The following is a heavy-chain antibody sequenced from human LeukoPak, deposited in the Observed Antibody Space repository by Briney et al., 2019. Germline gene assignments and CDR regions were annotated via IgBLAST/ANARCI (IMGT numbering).Heavy chain of an antibody. V-gene: IGHV3-53*01. D-gene: IGHD3-3*01. CDR3: ARDSGGIYDFWSGSPYYMDV. CDR1: GFTVSSNY. CDR2: IYSDGST. Sequence: GGSLRLSCAASGFTVSSNYMSWVRQAPGKGLEWVSVIYSDGSTYYADSVKGRFTISRDNSKNTLYLQMNSLRAEDTAVYYCARDSGGIYDFWSGSPYYMDVWGKGTTVTVSS. J-gene: IGHJ6*03.